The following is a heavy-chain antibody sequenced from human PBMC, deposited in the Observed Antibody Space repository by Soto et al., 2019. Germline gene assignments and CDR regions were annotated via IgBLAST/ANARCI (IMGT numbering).Heavy chain of an antibody. CDR2: IRSKAYGGTT. CDR1: GFTFGYYA. V-gene: IGHV3-49*03. Sequence: PGGSLRLSCTASGFTFGYYAMSWFRQAPGKGLEWVGFIRSKAYGGTTEYAASVKGRFTISRDDSKSIAYLQMNSLKTEDTAVYYCTRGKRIDGAARRFDYWGQGTLVTVSS. J-gene: IGHJ4*02. CDR3: TRGKRIDGAARRFDY. D-gene: IGHD6-6*01.